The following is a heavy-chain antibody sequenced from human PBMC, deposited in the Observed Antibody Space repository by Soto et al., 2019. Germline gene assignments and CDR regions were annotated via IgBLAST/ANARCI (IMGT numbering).Heavy chain of an antibody. V-gene: IGHV4-39*01. Sequence: PSETLSLTCTVSGGSISSSSYYWGWIRQPPGKGLEWIGSIYYSGSTYYDPSLKSRVTISVDTSKNQFSLKLSSVTAADTAVYYCARSLGDIVVVPAAIWDYYYYMDVWGKGTTVTVSS. CDR2: IYYSGST. CDR3: ARSLGDIVVVPAAIWDYYYYMDV. J-gene: IGHJ6*03. D-gene: IGHD2-2*01. CDR1: GGSISSSSYY.